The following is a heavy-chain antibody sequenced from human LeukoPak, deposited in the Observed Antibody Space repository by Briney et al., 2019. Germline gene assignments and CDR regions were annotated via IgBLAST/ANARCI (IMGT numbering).Heavy chain of an antibody. V-gene: IGHV1-18*01. J-gene: IGHJ4*02. CDR3: ARYSSSWYLYDY. D-gene: IGHD6-13*01. Sequence: GASVQVSCKASGYTFTTYGMTWVRQAPGQGLQWMGIIAYNGNTYYAENLQSRVTMTTDSSTNTAYMELRNLRSDDTAVYYCARYSSSWYLYDYWGQGTLVTVSS. CDR2: IIAYNGNT. CDR1: GYTFTTYG.